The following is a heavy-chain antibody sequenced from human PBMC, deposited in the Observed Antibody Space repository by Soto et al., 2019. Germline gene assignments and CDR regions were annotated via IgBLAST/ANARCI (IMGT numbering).Heavy chain of an antibody. V-gene: IGHV3-23*01. CDR1: GFTFSSYS. CDR2: ISGFGGST. D-gene: IGHD1-1*01. Sequence: EVHLLESGGALVQRGGSLRLSCAASGFTFSSYSMSWVRQAPGKGLEWVSGISGFGGSTYYADSVKGRFTISRDKSKNVLYLQINSLGAEDTAKYYCAKGRSDDCNDWDSDDYGGQGAGVTVSS. CDR3: AKGRSDDCNDWDSDDY. J-gene: IGHJ4*02.